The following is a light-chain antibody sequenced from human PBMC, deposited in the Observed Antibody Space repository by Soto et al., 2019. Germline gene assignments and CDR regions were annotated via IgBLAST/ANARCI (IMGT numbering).Light chain of an antibody. J-gene: IGLJ2*01. CDR1: SSDVGGYNY. V-gene: IGLV2-11*01. CDR3: AAWDDSLSGHEL. Sequence: QSALTQPRSVSGSPGQSVTISCTGTSSDVGGYNYVSWYQQHPGKAPKLMIYDVSKRPSGVPDRFSGSKSGNTASLTISGLQAEDEADYYCAAWDDSLSGHELFGGGTKLTVL. CDR2: DVS.